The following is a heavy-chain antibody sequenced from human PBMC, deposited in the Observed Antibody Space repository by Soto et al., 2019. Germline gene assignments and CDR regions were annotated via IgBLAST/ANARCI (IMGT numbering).Heavy chain of an antibody. D-gene: IGHD5-18*01. CDR2: IYNSGNT. J-gene: IGHJ5*02. V-gene: IGHV4-30-4*01. CDR3: VRATYYRRGYSYRPWFAP. Sequence: SETLSLTCTVSGDSISGSDYYWTWIRQPPGKGLEWIGYIYNSGNTYYNPSLRSRLIISVDTSKNQFSLKLSSVTAADTAVYYCVRATYYRRGYSYRPWFAPWGQGSLVPVSS. CDR1: GDSISGSDYY.